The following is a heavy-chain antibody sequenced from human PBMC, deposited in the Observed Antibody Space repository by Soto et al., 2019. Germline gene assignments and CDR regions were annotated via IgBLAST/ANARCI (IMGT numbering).Heavy chain of an antibody. J-gene: IGHJ4*02. CDR3: AGSSGYCVVDF. V-gene: IGHV1-3*01. Sequence: QVQLVQSGAEVKKPGASVKVSCKASGYTFTSSAMHWVRQAPGQRLEWMGWINAGNGNTKHSQKFQGRVTITSDTPASTAYMALTTLGSEATAGYSCAGSSGYCVVDFWGQGTLVTVSS. CDR1: GYTFTSSA. D-gene: IGHD3-22*01. CDR2: INAGNGNT.